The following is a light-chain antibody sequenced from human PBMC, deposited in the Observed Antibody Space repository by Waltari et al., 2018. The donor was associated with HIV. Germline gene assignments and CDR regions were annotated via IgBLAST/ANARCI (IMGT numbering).Light chain of an antibody. V-gene: IGKV3-15*01. CDR3: QQYNNWPLT. CDR1: QSITIN. Sequence: EIVMTQSPATLSGSPGEGVTLSCRASQSITINLAWYQQKPGQAPRLLMFGTSNRATGVPARFSGSGSGTEFSLTISSLQSEDFAVYYCQQYNNWPLTFGGGTKVEIK. CDR2: GTS. J-gene: IGKJ4*01.